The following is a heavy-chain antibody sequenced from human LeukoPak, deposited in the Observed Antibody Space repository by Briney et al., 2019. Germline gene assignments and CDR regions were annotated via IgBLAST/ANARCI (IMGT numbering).Heavy chain of an antibody. D-gene: IGHD5-18*01. Sequence: GRSLRLSCAASGFTFADDAMHWVRQTPGKGLEWVSGISWNSGNIDYADSVKGRFTISRDNAKNSLYLQMNSLRAEDTALYYCAKGRGYNYGYIFGYFDYWGQGTLGTVSS. CDR3: AKGRGYNYGYIFGYFDY. V-gene: IGHV3-9*01. CDR2: ISWNSGNI. CDR1: GFTFADDA. J-gene: IGHJ4*02.